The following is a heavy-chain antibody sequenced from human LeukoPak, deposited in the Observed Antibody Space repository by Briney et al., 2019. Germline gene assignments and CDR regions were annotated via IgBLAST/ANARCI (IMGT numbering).Heavy chain of an antibody. CDR3: AKGSDQFNYYNYMDV. V-gene: IGHV3-23*01. J-gene: IGHJ6*03. D-gene: IGHD3-3*01. CDR1: GFTFSRYV. Sequence: GGSLRLSCATSGFTFSRYVMSWVRQAPGKGLQWVSFISGSGGSTFYADSVKGRFTISRDNSKKTLYLQTSSLTAEDTAVYYCAKGSDQFNYYNYMDVWGKGTTVTVSS. CDR2: ISGSGGST.